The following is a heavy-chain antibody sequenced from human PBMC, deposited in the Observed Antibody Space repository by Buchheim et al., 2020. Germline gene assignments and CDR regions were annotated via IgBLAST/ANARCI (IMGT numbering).Heavy chain of an antibody. V-gene: IGHV4-39*01. J-gene: IGHJ6*02. CDR2: IYYSGST. Sequence: QLQLQESGPGLVKPSETLSLTCTVSGGSISSSSYYWGWIRQPPGKGLEWIGSIYYSGSTYYNPSLKSRVTISVDTSKNQFSLKLSSVTAADTAVYYCARGLYAVWLPKGMDVWGQGTT. CDR1: GGSISSSSYY. CDR3: ARGLYAVWLPKGMDV. D-gene: IGHD3-16*01.